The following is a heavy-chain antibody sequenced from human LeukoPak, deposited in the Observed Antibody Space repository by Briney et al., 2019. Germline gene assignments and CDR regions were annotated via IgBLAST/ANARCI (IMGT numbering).Heavy chain of an antibody. Sequence: SVKVSCKASGYTFTGYYIHWVRQAPGQGLEWMGRIIPILGIANYAQKFQGRVTITADKSTSTAYMELSSLRSEDTAVYYCATTYCSSTSCPDAFDIWGQGTMVTVSS. V-gene: IGHV1-69*02. CDR1: GYTFTGYY. CDR2: IIPILGIA. D-gene: IGHD2-2*01. CDR3: ATTYCSSTSCPDAFDI. J-gene: IGHJ3*02.